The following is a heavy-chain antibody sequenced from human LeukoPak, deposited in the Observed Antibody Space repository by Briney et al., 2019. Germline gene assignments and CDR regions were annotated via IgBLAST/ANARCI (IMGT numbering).Heavy chain of an antibody. Sequence: GGSLRLSCAASGFTFDDYAMHCVRQAPGKGLEWVSLISGDGGSTYYADSVKGRFTISRDNSKNSLYLQMNSLRTEDTAWYYCAKDLPAYYYDSSGYEGAFDIWGQGTMVTVSS. D-gene: IGHD3-22*01. J-gene: IGHJ3*02. CDR2: ISGDGGST. CDR3: AKDLPAYYYDSSGYEGAFDI. V-gene: IGHV3-43*02. CDR1: GFTFDDYA.